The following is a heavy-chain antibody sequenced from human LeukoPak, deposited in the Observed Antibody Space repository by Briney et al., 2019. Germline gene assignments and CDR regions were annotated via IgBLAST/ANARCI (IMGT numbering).Heavy chain of an antibody. CDR1: GFTFSSYA. D-gene: IGHD1-26*01. Sequence: GGSLRLSCAASGFTFSSYAMHWVRQAPGKGLEWVAVISYDGSNKYYADSVKGRFTISRDNSKNTLYLQMNSLRAEDTAVYYCAKDRLIELRFAFYYMDVWGKGTTVTVSS. CDR2: ISYDGSNK. J-gene: IGHJ6*03. V-gene: IGHV3-30*04. CDR3: AKDRLIELRFAFYYMDV.